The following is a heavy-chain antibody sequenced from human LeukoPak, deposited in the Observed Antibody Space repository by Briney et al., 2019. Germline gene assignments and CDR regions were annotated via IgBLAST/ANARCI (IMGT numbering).Heavy chain of an antibody. CDR3: AHTDDFWSGYPPGWFDP. CDR1: GFSLSTSGVR. CDR2: IYWDDDK. D-gene: IGHD3-3*01. J-gene: IGHJ5*02. V-gene: IGHV2-5*02. Sequence: ESGPTLVKPTQTLTLTCTFSGFSLSTSGVREGWICKPPGKALEWLALIYWDDDKRYSPSLKSRLTITKHTSKNQVVLTMTNMDPVDTATYYCAHTDDFWSGYPPGWFDPWGQGTLVTVSS.